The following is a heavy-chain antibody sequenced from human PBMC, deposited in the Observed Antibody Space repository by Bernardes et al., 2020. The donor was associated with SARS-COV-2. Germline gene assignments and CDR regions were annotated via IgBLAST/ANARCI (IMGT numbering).Heavy chain of an antibody. J-gene: IGHJ4*02. CDR3: AKVPINAIGYYFDY. D-gene: IGHD1-20*01. CDR1: GFTFSNYA. Sequence: GSLRLSCAVSGFTFSNYAISWVRQAPGKRLEWVSGISSSGTSTYYADSVQGRFTISRDNSKNTLYLQMNSLRAEDTAVYYCAKVPINAIGYYFDYWGQGSLVTVSP. V-gene: IGHV3-23*01. CDR2: ISSSGTST.